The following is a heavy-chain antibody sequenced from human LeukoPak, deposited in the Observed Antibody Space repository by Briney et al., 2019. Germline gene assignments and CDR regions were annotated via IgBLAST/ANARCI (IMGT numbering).Heavy chain of an antibody. J-gene: IGHJ5*02. CDR3: ARVGYYNKAHWFDP. CDR2: IIPIFGTA. Sequence: SVKVSCKASGGTFSSYAISWVRQAPGQGLEWMGGIIPIFGTASYAQKFQGRVTITADESTSTAYMELSSLRSEDTAVYYCARVGYYNKAHWFDPWGQGTLVTVSS. V-gene: IGHV1-69*13. CDR1: GGTFSSYA. D-gene: IGHD3-10*01.